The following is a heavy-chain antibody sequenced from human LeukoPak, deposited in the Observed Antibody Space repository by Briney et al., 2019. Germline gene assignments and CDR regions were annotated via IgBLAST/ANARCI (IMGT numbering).Heavy chain of an antibody. Sequence: GASVKVSCKASGYTFTGYYMHWVRQAPGQGLEWMGRINPNSGGTNYAQKFQGRVTMTRDTSISTAYMELSRLRSDDTAVYYCARQDTTVTTGRDWSDPWGQGTLVTVSS. J-gene: IGHJ5*02. V-gene: IGHV1-2*06. CDR1: GYTFTGYY. CDR3: ARQDTTVTTGRDWSDP. D-gene: IGHD4-17*01. CDR2: INPNSGGT.